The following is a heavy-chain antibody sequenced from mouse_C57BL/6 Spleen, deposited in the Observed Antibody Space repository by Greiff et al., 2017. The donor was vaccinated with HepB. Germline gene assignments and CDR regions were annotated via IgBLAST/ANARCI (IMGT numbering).Heavy chain of an antibody. D-gene: IGHD4-1*01. CDR1: GFSLTSYG. Sequence: VQLQQSGPGLVQPSQSLSITCTVSGFSLTSYGVHWVRQSPGKGLEWLGVIWSGGSTDYNAAFISRLSISKDNSKSQVFFKMNSLQADDTAIYYCARNFWDQYYFDYWGQGTTLTVSS. CDR3: ARNFWDQYYFDY. V-gene: IGHV2-2*01. J-gene: IGHJ2*01. CDR2: IWSGGST.